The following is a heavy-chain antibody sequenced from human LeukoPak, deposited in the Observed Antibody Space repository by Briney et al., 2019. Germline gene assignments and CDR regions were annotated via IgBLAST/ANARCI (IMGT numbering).Heavy chain of an antibody. CDR2: MNPNSGNT. CDR3: ARARSGWYPDY. V-gene: IGHV1-8*02. Sequence: GASVKVSCXASGYTFTSYDINWVRQASGQGLEWMGWMNPNSGNTGYAQKFQGRVTMTRNTSISTAYMELSSLRSEDTAVYYCARARSGWYPDYWGQGTLVTVSS. J-gene: IGHJ4*02. CDR1: GYTFTSYD. D-gene: IGHD6-19*01.